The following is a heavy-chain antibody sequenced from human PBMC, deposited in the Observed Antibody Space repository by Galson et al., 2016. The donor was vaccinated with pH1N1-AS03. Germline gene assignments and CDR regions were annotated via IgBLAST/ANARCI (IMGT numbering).Heavy chain of an antibody. Sequence: SLRLSCAASGFTFDDYAMHWVRLAPGKGLEWVSGITWNSDSIGYADSVKGRFTISRDNAPNSLYLQMNSLRSEDTALYYCTALDFWGQGTLVTVAS. CDR2: ITWNSDSI. CDR1: GFTFDDYA. CDR3: TALDF. J-gene: IGHJ4*02. V-gene: IGHV3-9*01.